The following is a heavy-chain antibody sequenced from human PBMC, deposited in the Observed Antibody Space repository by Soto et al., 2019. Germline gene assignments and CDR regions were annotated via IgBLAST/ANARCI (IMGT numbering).Heavy chain of an antibody. D-gene: IGHD3-16*02. Sequence: GGSRRLCCAASGFTFSSYAMGWFRQAPGKVREWVSAISGSGGCTFYADCVKGGFTISRDNAKNTLYLQMNSLRAEDTAVYYCARDPRINDYIWGSYPPAFDYWGQGTLVTVS. V-gene: IGHV3-23*01. CDR3: ARDPRINDYIWGSYPPAFDY. J-gene: IGHJ4*02. CDR2: ISGSGGCT. CDR1: GFTFSSYA.